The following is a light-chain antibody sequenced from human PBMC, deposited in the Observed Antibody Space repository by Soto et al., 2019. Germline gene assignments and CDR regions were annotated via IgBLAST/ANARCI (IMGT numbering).Light chain of an antibody. CDR3: QQSNSFPLT. Sequence: DIQVTQSPSSVSASVGDRVTITCRASQDINNWLAWYQQKPRKAPKLLIYTTSNLQSGVPSRFSRSGSGTDFTLTISSLQTEDFATYYWQQSNSFPLTFGGGTKVEIK. J-gene: IGKJ4*01. V-gene: IGKV1D-12*01. CDR1: QDINNW. CDR2: TTS.